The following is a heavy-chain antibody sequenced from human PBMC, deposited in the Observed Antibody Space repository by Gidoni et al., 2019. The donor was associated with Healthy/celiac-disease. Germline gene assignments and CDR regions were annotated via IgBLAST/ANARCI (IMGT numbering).Heavy chain of an antibody. V-gene: IGHV3-43*01. D-gene: IGHD2-8*01. Sequence: EVLLVESGGVVVQPGGSLRLSCAASGFTFAHYTMHWVRQAPGKGLEWVPLISWDGGSTYYADSVKGRFTISRDNSKNYLYLQMNSLRTEDTALYYCAKGARGYCTNGVCSQFDYWGQGTLVTVSS. J-gene: IGHJ4*02. CDR2: ISWDGGST. CDR1: GFTFAHYT. CDR3: AKGARGYCTNGVCSQFDY.